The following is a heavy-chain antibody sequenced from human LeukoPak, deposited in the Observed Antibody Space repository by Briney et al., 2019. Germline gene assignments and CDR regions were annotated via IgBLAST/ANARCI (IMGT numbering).Heavy chain of an antibody. Sequence: GGSLRLSCAASGFPFSNYWMHWVRQAQGKGLVWVSRINEDGWTRDYADSVKGRFAISRDNAKNTLYLQMNSLRAEDAAVYYCARDVAGMDGYWGQGTLVTVSS. D-gene: IGHD2-15*01. CDR3: ARDVAGMDGY. V-gene: IGHV3-74*01. CDR1: GFPFSNYW. CDR2: INEDGWTR. J-gene: IGHJ4*02.